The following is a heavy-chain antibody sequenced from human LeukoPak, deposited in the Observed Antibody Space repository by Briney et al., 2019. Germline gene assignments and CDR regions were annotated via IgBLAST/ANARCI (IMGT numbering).Heavy chain of an antibody. CDR1: GFTFSSYA. Sequence: GGSLRLSCAASGFTFSSYAMSWVRQAPGKGLERVSAISGSGGSTYYADSVKGRFTISRDNSKNTLYLQMNSLRAEDTAVYYCAKNKPRGIVVVITPFDYWGQGTLVTVSS. J-gene: IGHJ4*02. D-gene: IGHD3-22*01. CDR3: AKNKPRGIVVVITPFDY. CDR2: ISGSGGST. V-gene: IGHV3-23*01.